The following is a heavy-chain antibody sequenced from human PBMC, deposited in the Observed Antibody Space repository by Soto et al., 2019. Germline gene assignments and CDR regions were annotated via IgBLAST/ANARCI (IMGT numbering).Heavy chain of an antibody. Sequence: QVQLVQSGAEVKKPGASVKVSCKASGYTFTSSGISWVRQAPGQGLEWREGISPDNGNTNYAQHLQGRVSMTTDTSTSTAYMDLRSLRSDDTAVYYCARDQGITTFGVYSMYYYGMDVWGQGTTVTVSS. V-gene: IGHV1-18*01. CDR2: ISPDNGNT. CDR1: GYTFTSSG. CDR3: ARDQGITTFGVYSMYYYGMDV. J-gene: IGHJ6*02. D-gene: IGHD3-3*01.